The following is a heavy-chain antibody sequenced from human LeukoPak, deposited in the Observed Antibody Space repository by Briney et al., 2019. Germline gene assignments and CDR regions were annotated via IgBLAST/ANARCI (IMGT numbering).Heavy chain of an antibody. CDR2: ISCSGSTI. V-gene: IGHV3-48*03. Sequence: GGSLRLSCAASGFLFSIYEMNWVRQAPGKGREWVTYISCSGSTIYYADSVKGRFTISRDNAKNSLYLQMNSLRAEDTAVYYCARSTLWFGELFVGGINFDYWGQGTLVTVSS. CDR1: GFLFSIYE. D-gene: IGHD3-10*01. CDR3: ARSTLWFGELFVGGINFDY. J-gene: IGHJ4*02.